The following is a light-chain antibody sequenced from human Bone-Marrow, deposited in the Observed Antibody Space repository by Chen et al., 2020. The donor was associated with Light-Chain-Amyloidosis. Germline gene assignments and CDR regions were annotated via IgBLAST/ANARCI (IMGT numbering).Light chain of an antibody. CDR1: NIGFTS. V-gene: IGLV3-21*02. J-gene: IGLJ3*02. CDR3: QVWDRSSDRPV. Sequence: SYVLTLPSSVSVAPGQTATIACGGNNIGFTSVHWYQQSPGQAPLLVVYSDSDRRTGIPVRLSVSNSGNTANRTIRRVEAGDEADSYCQVWDRSSDRPVFGGGTTLTVL. CDR2: SDS.